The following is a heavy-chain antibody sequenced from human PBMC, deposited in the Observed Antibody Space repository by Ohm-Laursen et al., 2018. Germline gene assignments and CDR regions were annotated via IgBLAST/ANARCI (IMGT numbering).Heavy chain of an antibody. CDR3: ATYYYDSSGQPSMSY. CDR1: GFSLSTSGMC. Sequence: PTQTLTLTCTFSGFSLSTSGMCVRWIRQPPGKALEWLARIDWDDDKYYSTSLKTRLTISKDTSKNQVVLTMTNMDPVDTATYYCATYYYDSSGQPSMSYWGQGTLVTVSS. CDR2: IDWDDDK. J-gene: IGHJ4*02. V-gene: IGHV2-70*11. D-gene: IGHD3-22*01.